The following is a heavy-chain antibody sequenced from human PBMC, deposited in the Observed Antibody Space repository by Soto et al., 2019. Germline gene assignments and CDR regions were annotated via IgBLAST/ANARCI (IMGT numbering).Heavy chain of an antibody. CDR1: GFTFSSYG. CDR3: AKGGCSGGSCYSGFDY. V-gene: IGHV3-30*18. Sequence: QVQLVESGGGVVQPGRSLRLSCAASGFTFSSYGMHWVRQAPGKGLEWVAVISYDGSNKYYADSVKGRFTISRDNSKNTLYLQMNSLRAEDTAGYYCAKGGCSGGSCYSGFDYWGQGTLVTVSS. CDR2: ISYDGSNK. D-gene: IGHD2-15*01. J-gene: IGHJ4*02.